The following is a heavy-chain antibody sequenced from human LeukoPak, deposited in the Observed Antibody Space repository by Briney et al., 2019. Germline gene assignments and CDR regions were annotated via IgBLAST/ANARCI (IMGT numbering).Heavy chain of an antibody. J-gene: IGHJ3*02. V-gene: IGHV3-33*01. D-gene: IGHD6-13*01. CDR2: IWYDGSNK. CDR3: ARRIAAAGSDAFDI. Sequence: GGSLRLSCAASGFTFSSYGMHWVRQAPGKGLEWVAVIWYDGSNKYYADSVKGRFTISRDNSKNTLYLQMNSPRAEDTAVYYCARRIAAAGSDAFDIWGQGTMVTVSS. CDR1: GFTFSSYG.